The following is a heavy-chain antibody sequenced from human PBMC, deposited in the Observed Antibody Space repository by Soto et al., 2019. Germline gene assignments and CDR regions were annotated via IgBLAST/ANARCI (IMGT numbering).Heavy chain of an antibody. D-gene: IGHD2-2*01. CDR3: PTIGTSGGA. Sequence: EVQLVESGGGLVKPGGSLRLSCAASSFTFSNAWMNWVRQAPGKGLEWVGRIKSKTDGGTIDYAAPVKGRFTISRDDSKNTLFRKINSLKPEDTAMYYCPTIGTSGGAGGQGTLVTVSS. V-gene: IGHV3-15*07. CDR1: SFTFSNAW. J-gene: IGHJ1*01. CDR2: IKSKTDGGTI.